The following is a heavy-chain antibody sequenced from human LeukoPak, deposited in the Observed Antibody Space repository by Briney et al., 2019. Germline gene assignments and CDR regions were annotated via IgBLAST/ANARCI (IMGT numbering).Heavy chain of an antibody. D-gene: IGHD6-19*01. CDR3: ARDLRYSSGWYVSYFDY. Sequence: TSQTLSLTCAISGDSVSSNSAAWNWIRQSPSRGLEWLGRTYYRSKWYNDYAVSVKSRITINPDTSKNQFSLQLNSVTPEDTAVYYCARDLRYSSGWYVSYFDYWGEGTLVTVSS. V-gene: IGHV6-1*01. CDR1: GDSVSSNSAA. CDR2: TYYRSKWYN. J-gene: IGHJ4*02.